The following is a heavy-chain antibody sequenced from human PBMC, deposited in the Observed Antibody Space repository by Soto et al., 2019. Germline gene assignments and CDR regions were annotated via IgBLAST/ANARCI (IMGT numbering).Heavy chain of an antibody. D-gene: IGHD2-8*01. V-gene: IGHV1-2*02. CDR3: ARVSYCTNGVCYLNWFDP. CDR2: INPNSGGT. J-gene: IGHJ5*02. Sequence: ASVKVSCRASGYTFTGYYMHWVRQAPGQGLEWMGWINPNSGGTNYAQKFQGRVTMTRDTSISTAYMELSRLRSDDTAVYYCARVSYCTNGVCYLNWFDPWGQGTLVTVSS. CDR1: GYTFTGYY.